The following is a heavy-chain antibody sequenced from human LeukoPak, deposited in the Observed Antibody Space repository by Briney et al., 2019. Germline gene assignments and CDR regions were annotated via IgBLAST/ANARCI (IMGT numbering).Heavy chain of an antibody. CDR2: ISYDGSNK. CDR1: GFTFSSYA. V-gene: IGHV3-30-3*01. D-gene: IGHD1-26*01. CDR3: ARVGSYSFDY. Sequence: GGSLRLSCATSGFTFSSYAMHWVRQAPGKGLEWVAVISYDGSNKYYADSVKGRFTISRDNSKNTLYLQMNSLRAEDTAVYYCARVGSYSFDYWGQGTLVTVSS. J-gene: IGHJ4*02.